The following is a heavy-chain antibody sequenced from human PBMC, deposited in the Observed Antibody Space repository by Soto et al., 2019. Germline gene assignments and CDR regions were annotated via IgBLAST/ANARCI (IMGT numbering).Heavy chain of an antibody. CDR3: ARTRYGDLSHFDY. J-gene: IGHJ4*02. CDR2: ISSGSSYI. V-gene: IGHV3-21*01. D-gene: IGHD4-17*01. Sequence: EVQLVESGGGLVKPGGSLRLSCVASGFTFSDYSMNWVRQAPGKGLEWVSSISSGSSYIYYADSLKGRFTISRDNAKNSLYQQVNSLRVDDTAVYYCARTRYGDLSHFDYWGQGTLVTVSS. CDR1: GFTFSDYS.